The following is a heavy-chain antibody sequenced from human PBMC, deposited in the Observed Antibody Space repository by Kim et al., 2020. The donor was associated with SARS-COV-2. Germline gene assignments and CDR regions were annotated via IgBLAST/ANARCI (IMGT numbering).Heavy chain of an antibody. Sequence: ANDARKCQGRVTITADESTSTAYMELSSLRSEDTAVYYCARGDGYRNFDYWGQGTLVTVSS. CDR3: ARGDGYRNFDY. CDR2: A. J-gene: IGHJ4*02. D-gene: IGHD5-12*01. V-gene: IGHV1-69*01.